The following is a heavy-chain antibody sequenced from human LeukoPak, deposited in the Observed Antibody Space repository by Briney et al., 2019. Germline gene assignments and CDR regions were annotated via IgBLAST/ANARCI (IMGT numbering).Heavy chain of an antibody. J-gene: IGHJ4*02. CDR1: GFTFSSYS. Sequence: GGSLRLSCAASGFTFSSYSMNWVRQAPGKGLEWVSGISGSGGSTYYADSVKGRFTISRDNSKNTLYLQMNSLRAEDTAVYYCAKDYYDSSGYYAGFDYWGQGTLVTVSS. CDR2: ISGSGGST. CDR3: AKDYYDSSGYYAGFDY. D-gene: IGHD3-22*01. V-gene: IGHV3-23*01.